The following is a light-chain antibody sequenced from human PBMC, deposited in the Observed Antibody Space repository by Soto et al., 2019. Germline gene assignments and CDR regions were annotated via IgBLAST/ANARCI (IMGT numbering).Light chain of an antibody. V-gene: IGKV1-5*01. CDR1: QSISRW. Sequence: DIQLTQSPSTLSASVGDRVTIACRASQSISRWLAWYQQKPGKAPKVLIWDASSLHSGVPSRFSGSESRTEFTLAIASLQTDHFATCCCQQYNVYSRWTFVRGTNVQI. CDR3: QQYNVYSRWT. J-gene: IGKJ1*01. CDR2: DAS.